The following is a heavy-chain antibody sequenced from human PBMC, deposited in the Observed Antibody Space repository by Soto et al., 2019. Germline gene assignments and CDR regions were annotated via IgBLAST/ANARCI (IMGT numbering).Heavy chain of an antibody. D-gene: IGHD3-3*01. CDR2: IYYSGST. J-gene: IGHJ5*02. CDR1: GGSISSSIYY. Sequence: SETLSLTCTVSGGSISSSIYYWVWIRQPPGKGLEWIGSIYYSGSTYYNPSLKSRVTISVDTSKNQFSLKLSSVTAADTAVYYCATVRFLEWLLFDPWGQGTLVTVSS. V-gene: IGHV4-39*01. CDR3: ATVRFLEWLLFDP.